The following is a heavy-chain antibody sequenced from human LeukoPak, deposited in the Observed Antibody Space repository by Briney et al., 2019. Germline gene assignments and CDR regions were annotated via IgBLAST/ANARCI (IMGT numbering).Heavy chain of an antibody. D-gene: IGHD1-7*01. J-gene: IGHJ3*02. CDR3: TRGNYALDAFDI. CDR1: GGSITGFY. V-gene: IGHV4-59*08. CDR2: IYHSGST. Sequence: PSETLSLTCTVSGGSITGFYWNWIRQPPGMELEWIGYIYHSGSTNYNPSLKSRVTISVDTSKNQFSLRLSSVTAADTAVYYCTRGNYALDAFDIWGQGTMVTVSS.